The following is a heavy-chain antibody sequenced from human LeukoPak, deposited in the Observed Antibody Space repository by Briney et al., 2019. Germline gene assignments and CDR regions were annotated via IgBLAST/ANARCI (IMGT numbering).Heavy chain of an antibody. CDR2: ISSSGSTI. J-gene: IGHJ4*02. CDR1: GFTFSDYY. CDR3: ARDHLKAITPQTG. V-gene: IGHV3-11*01. D-gene: IGHD5-24*01. Sequence: GGSLRLSCAASGFTFSDYYMSWIRQAPGKGLEWVSYISSSGSTIYYADSVKGRFTISRDNAKNSLYLQMNSLRAEDTAVYYCARDHLKAITPQTGRGQGTLVTVSS.